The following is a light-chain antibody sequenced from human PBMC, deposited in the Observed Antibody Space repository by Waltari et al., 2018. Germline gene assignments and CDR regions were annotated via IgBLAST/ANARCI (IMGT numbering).Light chain of an antibody. V-gene: IGLV2-8*01. CDR3: SSYAGSNKLI. J-gene: IGLJ2*01. Sequence: QSALTQPPSASGSPGQTVIISCTGTSSDIGAYKYVSWYQQIPGSAPALIIYEVDRRPPGVPDRFSGSTSGNTASLTVAGLQTEDEGDYYCSSYAGSNKLIFGGVTKLTVL. CDR1: SSDIGAYKY. CDR2: EVD.